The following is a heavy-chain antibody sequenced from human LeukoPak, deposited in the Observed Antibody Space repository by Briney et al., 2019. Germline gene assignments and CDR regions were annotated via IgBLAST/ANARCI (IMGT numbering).Heavy chain of an antibody. CDR2: VDPKNGNR. Sequence: ASVKVSCKASGYTFSSYDITWVRQAPGQGLEWMGWVDPKNGNRGYAPKFYGRLTMTRNASINTAYMELTTQRSEDTAVYYCTRGRGSTSFKFDPWGQGTLVTVSS. D-gene: IGHD2/OR15-2a*01. J-gene: IGHJ5*02. V-gene: IGHV1-8*01. CDR1: GYTFSSYD. CDR3: TRGRGSTSFKFDP.